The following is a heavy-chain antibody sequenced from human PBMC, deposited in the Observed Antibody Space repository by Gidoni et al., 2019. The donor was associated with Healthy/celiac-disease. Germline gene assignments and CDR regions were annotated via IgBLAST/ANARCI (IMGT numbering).Heavy chain of an antibody. V-gene: IGHV3-30-3*01. CDR1: GFTFSSYA. J-gene: IGHJ6*02. D-gene: IGHD2-15*01. CDR2: ISYDGSNK. CDR3: ARVYWTGGYGMDV. Sequence: QVQLVESGGGLVQPGRSLRLSCAASGFTFSSYAMHWVRQAPGKGLDWVAVISYDGSNKYDADSVKGRITISRDNSKNTLYLQMNSLRAEETAVYYCARVYWTGGYGMDVWGQGTTVTVSS.